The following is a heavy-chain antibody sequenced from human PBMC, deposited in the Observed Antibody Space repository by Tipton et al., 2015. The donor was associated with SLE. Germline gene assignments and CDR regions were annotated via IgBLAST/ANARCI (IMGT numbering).Heavy chain of an antibody. CDR3: ARGASSLLGTHFYY. D-gene: IGHD7-27*01. V-gene: IGHV4-34*01. CDR2: INHSGST. CDR1: GGSFSGYY. J-gene: IGHJ4*02. Sequence: TLSLTCAVYGGSFSGYYWSWIRQPPGKGLEWIGEINHSGSTNYNPSLKSRVTISVDTSKNQFSLKLSSVTAADTAVYYCARGASSLLGTHFYYWGQGTLVTVSS.